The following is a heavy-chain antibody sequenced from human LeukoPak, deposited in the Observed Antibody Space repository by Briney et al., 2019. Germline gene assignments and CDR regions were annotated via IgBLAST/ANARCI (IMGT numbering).Heavy chain of an antibody. V-gene: IGHV4-38-2*02. D-gene: IGHD3-3*01. CDR2: IYHSGNT. CDR3: ARVTHGETIFGVVLYWFDP. Sequence: PSETLSLTCTVSSYSISNGYYWGWIRQPPGKGLEWIGSIYHSGNTYYNPSLKSRVTISVDTSKNQFSLKLSSVTTADTAVYYCARVTHGETIFGVVLYWFDPWGQGTLVTVFS. CDR1: SYSISNGYY. J-gene: IGHJ5*02.